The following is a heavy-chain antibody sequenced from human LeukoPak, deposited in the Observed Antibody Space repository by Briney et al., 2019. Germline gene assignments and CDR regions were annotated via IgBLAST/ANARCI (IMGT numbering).Heavy chain of an antibody. CDR2: IYYSGST. J-gene: IGHJ4*02. Sequence: PSETLSLTCTVSGGSISSGGYYWSWIRQHPGKGLEWIGYIYYSGSTYYNPSLKSRGIISVETSKNQFSLKLSSVTAADTAVYYCARIMLSWREIDCWGQGTLVTVSS. D-gene: IGHD1-26*01. CDR1: GGSISSGGYY. V-gene: IGHV4-31*03. CDR3: ARIMLSWREIDC.